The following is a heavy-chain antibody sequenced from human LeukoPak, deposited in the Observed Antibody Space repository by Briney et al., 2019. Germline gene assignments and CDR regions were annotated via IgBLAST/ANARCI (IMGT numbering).Heavy chain of an antibody. J-gene: IGHJ3*02. D-gene: IGHD3-22*01. CDR2: INPSGGST. Sequence: ASVKVSCKASGYTFTSYYMHWVRQPPGQGLEWMGIINPSGGSTSYAQKFQGRVTMTRDMSTSTVYMELSSLRSEDTAVYYCARDQTYYDSSGYGNNAFDIWGQGTMVTVSS. CDR1: GYTFTSYY. V-gene: IGHV1-46*01. CDR3: ARDQTYYDSSGYGNNAFDI.